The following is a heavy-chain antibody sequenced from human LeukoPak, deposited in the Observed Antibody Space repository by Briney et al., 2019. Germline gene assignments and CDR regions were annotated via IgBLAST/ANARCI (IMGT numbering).Heavy chain of an antibody. Sequence: ASVKVSCKASGGTFSSYAINWVRQATGQGLEWMGWMNPNSGNTGYAQKFQGRVTITRNTSISTAYMELSSLRSEDTAVYYCARGSTPAANDYWGQGTLVTVSS. CDR1: GGTFSSYA. D-gene: IGHD2-15*01. CDR3: ARGSTPAANDY. J-gene: IGHJ4*02. V-gene: IGHV1-8*03. CDR2: MNPNSGNT.